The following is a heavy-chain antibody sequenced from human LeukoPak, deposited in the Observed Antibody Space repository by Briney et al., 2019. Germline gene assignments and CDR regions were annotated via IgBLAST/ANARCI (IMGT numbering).Heavy chain of an antibody. CDR2: FMPMLVIA. J-gene: IGHJ3*02. CDR1: LGTFSCYP. CDR3: AARSAVASGISAFDI. V-gene: IGHV1-69*02. Sequence: SVTVSRKASLGTFSCYPISGLRQPPGQGLDWMGRFMPMLVIANYAPKFQGGVTITAEKSTRTAYLELSSLRSEDTAVYYCAARSAVASGISAFDIWGQGTMVTVSS. D-gene: IGHD6-19*01.